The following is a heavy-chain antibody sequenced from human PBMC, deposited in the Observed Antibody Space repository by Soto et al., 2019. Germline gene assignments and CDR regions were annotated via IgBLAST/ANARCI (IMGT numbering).Heavy chain of an antibody. CDR1: GGSISHYY. J-gene: IGHJ5*02. Sequence: SETLSLTCTVSGGSISHYYWSWIRQSPGKGLEWIGYAYYSGSTDYNPPLKSRVTMSVDTSKNQVSLKLNSVTTADTAVYYCARDRSTYGGGGTGEVKENWFDPWGPGTLVTVSS. D-gene: IGHD2-8*01. CDR3: ARDRSTYGGGGTGEVKENWFDP. V-gene: IGHV4-59*01. CDR2: AYYSGST.